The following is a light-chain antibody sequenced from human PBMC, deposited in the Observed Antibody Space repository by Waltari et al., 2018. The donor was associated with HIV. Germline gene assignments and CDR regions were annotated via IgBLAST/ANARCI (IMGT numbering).Light chain of an antibody. J-gene: IGKJ1*01. V-gene: IGKV1-39*01. CDR2: AAS. Sequence: DIQLTQSSSSLSASVGERVTITCRASQSISSYLNWYQQKPGKAPKLLIYAASSLQSGVPSRFSGSGSGTDFTLTISSLQPEDFATYDCQQSYTTPRTFGQGTKVEIK. CDR1: QSISSY. CDR3: QQSYTTPRT.